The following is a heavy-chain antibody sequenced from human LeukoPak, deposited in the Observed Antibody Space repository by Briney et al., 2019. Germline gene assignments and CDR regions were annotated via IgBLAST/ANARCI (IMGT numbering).Heavy chain of an antibody. D-gene: IGHD2-2*01. CDR2: IYTSGST. CDR3: ARAGYCSSTSCYWYYYYYMDV. CDR1: GGSISSGSYY. Sequence: PSQTLSLTXTVAGGSISSGSYYWSGIRQPAGKGLEWIGRIYTSGSTNYNPSLKSRVTISVDTSKSQYSLKLSSVTAADTAVYYCARAGYCSSTSCYWYYYYYMDVWGKGTTVTVSS. J-gene: IGHJ6*03. V-gene: IGHV4-61*02.